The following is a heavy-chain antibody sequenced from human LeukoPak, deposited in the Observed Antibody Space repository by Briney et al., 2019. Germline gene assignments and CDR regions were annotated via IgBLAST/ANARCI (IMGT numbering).Heavy chain of an antibody. CDR3: AKCGDFIAASYNWFDP. D-gene: IGHD6-13*01. Sequence: ASVKVSCKASGYTFTDYYMRWGRQAPGQGLEWMGRINPNSGGTKYAQKFQGRVTMTRDTSISTAYVELNRLTSDDTAVYYCAKCGDFIAASYNWFDPWGPGTLVTVSS. CDR2: INPNSGGT. V-gene: IGHV1-2*06. J-gene: IGHJ5*02. CDR1: GYTFTDYY.